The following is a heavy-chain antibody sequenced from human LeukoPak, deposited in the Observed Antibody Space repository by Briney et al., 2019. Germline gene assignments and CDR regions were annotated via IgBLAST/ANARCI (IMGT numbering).Heavy chain of an antibody. V-gene: IGHV3-21*01. CDR2: ISRNSNYR. D-gene: IGHD5-24*01. J-gene: IGHJ4*02. Sequence: GGPLRLSCAASGFTFSFYDMTWVRQAPGKGLEWVSSISRNSNYRFSAGSVRGRFIISRDDAKNSLFLDMNRLSGEDTGIYYCARIGPGTDVYNSFDSWGQGTLVTVSS. CDR1: GFTFSFYD. CDR3: ARIGPGTDVYNSFDS.